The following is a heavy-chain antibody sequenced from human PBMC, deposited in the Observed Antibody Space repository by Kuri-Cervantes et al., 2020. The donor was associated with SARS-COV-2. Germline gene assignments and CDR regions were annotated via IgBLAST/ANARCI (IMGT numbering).Heavy chain of an antibody. Sequence: SQTLSLTCAVYGGSFSGYYWSWIRQPAGKGLEWIGHLDTSGSTTYNPSLKSRVIISIDTSKNQVSLRLTSATAADTAVYYCARQTSGYITSAHQYWGQGTLVTVSS. CDR1: GGSFSGYY. V-gene: IGHV4-59*10. J-gene: IGHJ1*01. D-gene: IGHD3-3*01. CDR3: ARQTSGYITSAHQY. CDR2: LDTSGST.